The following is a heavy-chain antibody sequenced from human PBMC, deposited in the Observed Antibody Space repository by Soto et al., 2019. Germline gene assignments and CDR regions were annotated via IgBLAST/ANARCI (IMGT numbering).Heavy chain of an antibody. V-gene: IGHV3-15*07. J-gene: IGHJ4*02. CDR2: IKSKTDGGTT. CDR1: GFTFSNAW. D-gene: IGHD6-19*01. CDR3: TTRIAVAGTPFDY. Sequence: GGSLRLSCAASGFTFSNAWMNWVRQAPGKGLEWVGRIKSKTDGGTTDYAAPVKGRFTISRDDSKNTLYLQMNSLKTEDTAVYYCTTRIAVAGTPFDYWGQGTLVTVSS.